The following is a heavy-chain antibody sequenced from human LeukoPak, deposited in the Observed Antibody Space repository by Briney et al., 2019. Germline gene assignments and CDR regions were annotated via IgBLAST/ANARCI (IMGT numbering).Heavy chain of an antibody. Sequence: GGSLRLSCAASGFTFSSYSMNWVRQAPGKGLEWVSYISSSSTYIYYADSMKGRFTISRDNAKNSLFLQMNSLRAEDTAVYYCARDLGDLDYWGQGTLVTVPS. CDR1: GFTFSSYS. CDR2: ISSSSTYI. CDR3: ARDLGDLDY. V-gene: IGHV3-21*01. D-gene: IGHD2-21*02. J-gene: IGHJ4*02.